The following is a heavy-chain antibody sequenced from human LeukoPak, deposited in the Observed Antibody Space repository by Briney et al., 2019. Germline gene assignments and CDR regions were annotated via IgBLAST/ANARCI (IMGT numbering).Heavy chain of an antibody. D-gene: IGHD3-22*01. V-gene: IGHV1-24*01. CDR2: FDPEDGET. J-gene: IGHJ4*02. CDR1: GYTLTELS. Sequence: GASVKVSCKVSGYTLTELSMHWVRQAPGEGLEWMGGFDPEDGETVYAQKFQGRVTMTEDTSTDTAYMELSSLRSEDTAVYYCATGVGSSGYYQRTLLPFDYWGQGTLVTVSS. CDR3: ATGVGSSGYYQRTLLPFDY.